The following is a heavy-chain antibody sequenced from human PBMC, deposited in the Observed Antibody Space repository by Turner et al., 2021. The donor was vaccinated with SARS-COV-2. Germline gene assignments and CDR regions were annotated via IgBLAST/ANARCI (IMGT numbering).Heavy chain of an antibody. CDR1: GGSISSSSYY. CDR2: IYYSGST. CDR3: AGEVVVLATTHYGMDV. Sequence: QLQLQESGPGLVKPSETLSLTCTVSGGSISSSSYYWGWIRPPPGKGLEWIGSIYYSGSTYYNPSLKSRVTISVDTSKNQFSLKLSSVTAADTAVYYCAGEVVVLATTHYGMDVWGQGTTVTVSS. V-gene: IGHV4-39*01. D-gene: IGHD2-21*01. J-gene: IGHJ6*02.